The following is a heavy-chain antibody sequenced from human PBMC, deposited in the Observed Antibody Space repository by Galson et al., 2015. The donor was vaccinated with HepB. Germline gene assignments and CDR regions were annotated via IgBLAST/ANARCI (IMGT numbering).Heavy chain of an antibody. V-gene: IGHV1-18*01. J-gene: IGHJ5*02. CDR2: ISAYNDDT. Sequence: SVKVSCKASGYTFTSYVISWVRQAPGQGLEWMGWISAYNDDTKYAQKLQGRVTMTTDTSTSTAYMELRSLRSDDTAMYYCARSTVTTSSDCLDPWGQGTLVTVSS. CDR3: ARSTVTTSSDCLDP. D-gene: IGHD4-11*01. CDR1: GYTFTSYV.